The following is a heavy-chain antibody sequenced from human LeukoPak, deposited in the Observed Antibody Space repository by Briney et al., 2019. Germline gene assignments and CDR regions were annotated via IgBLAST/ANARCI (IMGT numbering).Heavy chain of an antibody. CDR2: IIPIFGTA. J-gene: IGHJ5*02. CDR3: ASTHSSGWYDDWFDP. CDR1: VGTFSSYA. Sequence: SVKVSCKASVGTFSSYAISWVRQAPGQELEWMGRIIPIFGTANYAQKLQGRVTITTDESTSTAYMELTSLRSEDTAVYYCASTHSSGWYDDWFDPWGEGTLVTVSS. V-gene: IGHV1-69*05. D-gene: IGHD6-19*01.